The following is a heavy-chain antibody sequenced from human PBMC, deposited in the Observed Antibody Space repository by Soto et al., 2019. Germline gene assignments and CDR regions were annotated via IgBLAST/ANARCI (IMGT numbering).Heavy chain of an antibody. J-gene: IGHJ4*02. CDR1: GFTFNYYA. Sequence: GGSLRLSCAASGFTFNYYAISWVRQAPGKGLEWVSAISGTGGSTYYADSTKGRFTISRDNSKNTLYLQMNSLRAEDTAVYYCAKHLADRYHFDYWGLGTLVTVSS. V-gene: IGHV3-23*01. CDR2: ISGTGGST. D-gene: IGHD1-1*01. CDR3: AKHLADRYHFDY.